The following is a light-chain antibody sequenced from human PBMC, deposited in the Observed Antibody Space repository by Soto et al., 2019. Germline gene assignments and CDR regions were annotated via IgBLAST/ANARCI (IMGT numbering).Light chain of an antibody. CDR1: QIISSW. CDR2: NTS. Sequence: DIQLTQSPSTLSTSVGDRVTISCRASQIISSWLDWYQQKPGKAPKLLIYNTSNLESGVPPRFGGSGTRTEFTHTISSLHPHDFATYYSQYWCDYCWTFGQGTKVEIK. V-gene: IGKV1-5*03. J-gene: IGKJ1*01. CDR3: QYWCDYCWT.